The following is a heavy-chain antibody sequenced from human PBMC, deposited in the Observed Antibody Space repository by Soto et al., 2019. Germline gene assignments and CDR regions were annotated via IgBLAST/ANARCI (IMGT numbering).Heavy chain of an antibody. J-gene: IGHJ6*03. CDR3: ARARYDFWSGFVYYYMDV. D-gene: IGHD3-3*01. CDR2: INPNSGGT. V-gene: IGHV1-2*04. Sequence: ASVKVSCKASGYTLTGYYMHWVRQAPGQGLEWMGWINPNSGGTNYAQKFQGWVTMTRDTSISTAYMELSRLRSDDTAVYYCARARYDFWSGFVYYYMDVWGKGTTVTV. CDR1: GYTLTGYY.